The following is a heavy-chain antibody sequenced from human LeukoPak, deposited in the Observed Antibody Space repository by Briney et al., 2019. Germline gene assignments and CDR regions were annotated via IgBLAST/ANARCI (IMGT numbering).Heavy chain of an antibody. CDR2: ISWNSGSI. Sequence: PGGSLRLSCAASGFTFSSYAMHWVRQAPGKGLEWVSGISWNSGSIGYADSVKGRFTISRDNAKNSLYLQMNSLRAEDMALYYCARGYCSGGSCPDAFDIWGQGTMVTVSS. V-gene: IGHV3-9*03. CDR3: ARGYCSGGSCPDAFDI. CDR1: GFTFSSYA. J-gene: IGHJ3*02. D-gene: IGHD2-15*01.